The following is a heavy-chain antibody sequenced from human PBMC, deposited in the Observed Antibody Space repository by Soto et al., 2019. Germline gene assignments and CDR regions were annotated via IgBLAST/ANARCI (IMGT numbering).Heavy chain of an antibody. CDR2: IYYRGST. V-gene: IGHV4-30-4*01. Sequence: QVQLQESGPGLVKPSQTLSLTCTVSGGSISSGDYYWSWIRQPPGKGLEWIGYIYYRGSTYYNPSLKSRFTISVDTSKNQFSLKLSSVTAADTAVYYCARRLGYCSSTSCHTVEALDWFDPWGQGTLVTVSS. CDR1: GGSISSGDYY. D-gene: IGHD2-2*01. CDR3: ARRLGYCSSTSCHTVEALDWFDP. J-gene: IGHJ5*02.